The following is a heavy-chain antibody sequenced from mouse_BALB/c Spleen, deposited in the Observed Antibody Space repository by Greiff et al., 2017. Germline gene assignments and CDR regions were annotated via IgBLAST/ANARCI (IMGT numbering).Heavy chain of an antibody. Sequence: VQLQQSGAELVRPGTSVQVSCKASGYAFTNSLIERVKQRPGEGLEWIGVINPGSGGTNYNEKFKGKATLTADKSSSTAYMQLSSLTSDDSAVYCCARGDYDMGYWGQGTLVTVSA. CDR2: INPGSGGT. CDR1: GYAFTNSL. J-gene: IGHJ3*01. V-gene: IGHV1-54*01. CDR3: ARGDYDMGY. D-gene: IGHD2-4*01.